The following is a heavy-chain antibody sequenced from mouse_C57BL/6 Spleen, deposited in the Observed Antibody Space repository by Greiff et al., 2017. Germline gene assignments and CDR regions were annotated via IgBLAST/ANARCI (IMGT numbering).Heavy chain of an antibody. Sequence: QVQLQQSGAELVRPGASVTLSCKASGYTFTDYEMHWVKQTPVHGLEWIGAIDPETGCTAYSQKFKGKAILTADKSSSTAYMELRSLTSEDSAVYYCTRNPLPYPFAYWGQGTLVTVSA. V-gene: IGHV1-15*01. CDR1: GYTFTDYE. CDR3: TRNPLPYPFAY. J-gene: IGHJ3*01. CDR2: IDPETGCT. D-gene: IGHD2-10*01.